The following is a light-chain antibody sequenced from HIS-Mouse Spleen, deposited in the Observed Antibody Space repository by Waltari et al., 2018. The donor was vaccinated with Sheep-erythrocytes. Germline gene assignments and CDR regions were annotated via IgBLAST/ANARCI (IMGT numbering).Light chain of an antibody. Sequence: DIQMTQSPSSLSASGGARVTTTCRASKSISSYLNWYQQKPGKAPKLLIYASSSLQSGVPSRFSGSGSGTDFTLTISSLQPEDFATYYCQQSYSTPPTFGGGTKVEIK. CDR1: KSISSY. V-gene: IGKV1-39*01. CDR3: QQSYSTPPT. J-gene: IGKJ4*01. CDR2: ASS.